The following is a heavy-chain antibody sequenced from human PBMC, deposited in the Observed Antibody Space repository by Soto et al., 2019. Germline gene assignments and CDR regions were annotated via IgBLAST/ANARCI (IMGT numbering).Heavy chain of an antibody. V-gene: IGHV3-33*01. CDR3: ARVYCSGGSCYFDY. D-gene: IGHD2-15*01. Sequence: QVQLVESGGGVVQPGRSLRLSCAASGFTFSSYGMHWVRQAPGKGLEWVAVIWYDGINKYYADSVKGRFTISRDNSKNTLYLQMNSMRAEDTAVYYCARVYCSGGSCYFDYWGQGTLVTVSS. J-gene: IGHJ4*02. CDR2: IWYDGINK. CDR1: GFTFSSYG.